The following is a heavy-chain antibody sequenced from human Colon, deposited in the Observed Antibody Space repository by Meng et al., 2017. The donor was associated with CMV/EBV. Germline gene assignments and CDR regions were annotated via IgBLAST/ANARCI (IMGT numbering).Heavy chain of an antibody. CDR1: YPFPGHY. J-gene: IGHJ5*02. Sequence: YPFPGHYIHWVRQAPGQGPEWMGWINPNSGGTNYAQKFQGRVTMTRDTSISTAYMELSRLRSDDTAVYYCARTDCSTTSCYPYWFDPWGQGTLVTVSS. D-gene: IGHD2-2*01. V-gene: IGHV1-2*02. CDR2: INPNSGGT. CDR3: ARTDCSTTSCYPYWFDP.